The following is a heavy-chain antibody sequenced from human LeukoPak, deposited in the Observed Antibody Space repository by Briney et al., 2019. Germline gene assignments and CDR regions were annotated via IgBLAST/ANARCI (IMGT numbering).Heavy chain of an antibody. CDR2: IYYSGST. J-gene: IGHJ4*02. Sequence: SETLSLTCTVSGGSISSGGYYWSWIRQHPGKGLEWIGYIYYSGSTYYNPSLKSRVTISVDTSKNQFSLKLSSVTAADTAVYYCALSYSSSSVYYFDYWGQGTLVTVSS. CDR1: GGSISSGGYY. D-gene: IGHD6-6*01. CDR3: ALSYSSSSVYYFDY. V-gene: IGHV4-31*03.